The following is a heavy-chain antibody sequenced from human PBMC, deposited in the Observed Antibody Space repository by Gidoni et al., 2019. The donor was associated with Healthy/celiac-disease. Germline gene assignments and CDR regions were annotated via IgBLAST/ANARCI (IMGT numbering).Heavy chain of an antibody. V-gene: IGHV4-4*07. D-gene: IGHD3-22*01. Sequence: QVQLQESGPGLVKPSETLSLTCTVSGGPISSYYWSWIRQPAGKGLEWIGRIYTSGSTNYNPSLKSRVTMSVDTSKNQFSLKLSSVTAADTAVYYCAGDYYDSSGYTYYFDYWGQGTLVTVSS. CDR3: AGDYYDSSGYTYYFDY. CDR2: IYTSGST. J-gene: IGHJ4*02. CDR1: GGPISSYY.